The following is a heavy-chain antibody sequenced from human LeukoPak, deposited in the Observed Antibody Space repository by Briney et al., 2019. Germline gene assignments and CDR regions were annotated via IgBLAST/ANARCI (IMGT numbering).Heavy chain of an antibody. CDR1: GYTFTSYA. CDR2: INAGNGNT. CDR3: ATGDSSGYNWFDP. Sequence: GASVKVSCKASGYTFTSYAMHWVRQAPGQRLEWMGWINAGNGNTKYSQKFQGRVTMTEDTSTDTAYMELSSLRSEDTAVYYCATGDSSGYNWFDPWGQGTLVTVSS. V-gene: IGHV1-3*01. J-gene: IGHJ5*02. D-gene: IGHD3-22*01.